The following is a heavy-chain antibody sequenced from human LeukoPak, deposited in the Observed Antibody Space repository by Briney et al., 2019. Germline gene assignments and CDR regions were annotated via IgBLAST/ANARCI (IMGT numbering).Heavy chain of an antibody. CDR3: ARVVWDCSGGSCYSEATRQGDWYFDL. D-gene: IGHD2-15*01. CDR2: INPRGGST. J-gene: IGHJ2*01. CDR1: GYTFTSHY. Sequence: ASVKVSCKASGYTFTSHYMHWVRQAPGQGLEWMGVINPRGGSTTYAQKFQGRVTMTRDTSTSTVYMELSSLRSEDTAVYYCARVVWDCSGGSCYSEATRQGDWYFDLWGRGTLVSDSS. V-gene: IGHV1-46*01.